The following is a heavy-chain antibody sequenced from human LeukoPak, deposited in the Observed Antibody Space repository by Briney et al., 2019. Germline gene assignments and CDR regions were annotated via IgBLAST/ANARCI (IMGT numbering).Heavy chain of an antibody. J-gene: IGHJ4*02. CDR3: AKVTLQNYYGSGSPYDY. CDR1: GFTFSDYY. CDR2: ISSSGSTI. D-gene: IGHD3-10*01. Sequence: GGSLRLSCAASGFTFSDYYMSWIRQAPGKGLEWVSYISSSGSTIYYADSVKGRFTISRDNSKNTLYLQMNSLRAEDTAVYYCAKVTLQNYYGSGSPYDYWGQGTLVTVSS. V-gene: IGHV3-11*04.